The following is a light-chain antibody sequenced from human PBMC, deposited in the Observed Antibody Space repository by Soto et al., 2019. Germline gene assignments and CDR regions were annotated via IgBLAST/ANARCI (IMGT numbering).Light chain of an antibody. Sequence: QSALTQPASVSGSPGQSITISCTGTSSDVGDYNYVSWYQQHPGKAPKLMIYDVSNRPSGVSNRFSGSKSGNTASLTISGLPAEDEADYYCSSYTSSSVYVFGTGTKVTVL. CDR3: SSYTSSSVYV. J-gene: IGLJ1*01. CDR2: DVS. CDR1: SSDVGDYNY. V-gene: IGLV2-14*01.